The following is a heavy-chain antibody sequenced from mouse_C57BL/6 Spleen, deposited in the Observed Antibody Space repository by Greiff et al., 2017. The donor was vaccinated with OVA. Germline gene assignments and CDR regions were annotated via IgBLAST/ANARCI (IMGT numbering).Heavy chain of an antibody. V-gene: IGHV5-16*01. J-gene: IGHJ4*01. D-gene: IGHD1-1*01. CDR2: INYDGSST. CDR1: GFTFSDYY. CDR3: ARDSPYYYGSSSSYAMDY. Sequence: EVQVVESEGGLVQPGSSMKLSCTASGFTFSDYYMAWVRQVPEKGLEWVANINYDGSSTYYLDSLKSRFIISRDNAKNILYLQMSSLKSEDTATYYCARDSPYYYGSSSSYAMDYWGQGTSVTVSS.